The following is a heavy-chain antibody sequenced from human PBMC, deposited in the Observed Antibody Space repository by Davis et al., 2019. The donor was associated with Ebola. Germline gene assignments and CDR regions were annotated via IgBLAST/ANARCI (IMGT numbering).Heavy chain of an antibody. CDR3: ARLSGLFSSSSGALYFDL. CDR1: GFTFSSYE. Sequence: GSLRLSCAASGFTFSSYEMNWVRQPPGKGLEWIGSIYYNGRTYYSSSLEGRVTILLDTSKNQFSLKLRSVTAADTAVYFCARLSGLFSSSSGALYFDLWGRGTLVSVSS. D-gene: IGHD6-6*01. V-gene: IGHV4-59*12. J-gene: IGHJ2*01. CDR2: IYYNGRT.